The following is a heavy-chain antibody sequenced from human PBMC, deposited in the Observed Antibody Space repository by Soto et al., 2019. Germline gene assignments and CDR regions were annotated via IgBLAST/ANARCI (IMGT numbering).Heavy chain of an antibody. CDR1: GCSVSSNIPA. D-gene: IGHD4-17*01. Sequence: PSQTLSLTCAMSGCSVSSNIPAWNCIRQSPSRGLEWLGRTYYRSKWYNDYAVSVKSRITINPDTSKNQLSLQLNSVTPEDTAVYYCASGYADYEWFDPWGQGTLVTVSS. V-gene: IGHV6-1*01. CDR3: ASGYADYEWFDP. J-gene: IGHJ5*02. CDR2: TYYRSKWYN.